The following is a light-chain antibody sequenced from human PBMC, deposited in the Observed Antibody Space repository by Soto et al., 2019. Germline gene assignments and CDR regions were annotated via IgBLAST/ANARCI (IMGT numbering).Light chain of an antibody. V-gene: IGKV3-15*01. Sequence: EIVMTQSPATLSVSPGERATLSCRASQSVGTYLAWYQQNPCQAPRILIYGASTRAAGISPRFSGGGSVTEFTLNNSSLQSEDFAVYHCQQYNDWPRTFGQGTKVGSK. CDR1: QSVGTY. CDR3: QQYNDWPRT. CDR2: GAS. J-gene: IGKJ1*01.